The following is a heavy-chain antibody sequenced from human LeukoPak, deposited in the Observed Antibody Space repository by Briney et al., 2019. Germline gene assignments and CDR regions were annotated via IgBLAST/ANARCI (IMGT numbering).Heavy chain of an antibody. D-gene: IGHD3-10*01. CDR1: GYTFTGYY. J-gene: IGHJ4*02. CDR3: ASLGSLYDSGYYFDS. CDR2: INPNSGGT. V-gene: IGHV1-2*02. Sequence: GASVKVSCKASGYTFTGYYMHWVRQAPGQGLEWMGWINPNSGGTNYAQKFQGRVTMTRDTSISTAYMELSRLRSEDTAVYYCASLGSLYDSGYYFDSWGQGTLVTVSS.